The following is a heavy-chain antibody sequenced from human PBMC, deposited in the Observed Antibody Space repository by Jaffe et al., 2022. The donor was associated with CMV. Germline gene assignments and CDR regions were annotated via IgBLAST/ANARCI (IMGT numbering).Heavy chain of an antibody. CDR2: IKGDGRET. D-gene: IGHD3-22*01. Sequence: EAQLVESGGGLVQPGGSLRLSCAASGFSFSSYWMHWVRQAPGKGPVWVSRIKGDGRETSYADSVKGRFTISRDNAKNMVYLQMNSLTVEDTAVYFCTVDRVYYGLDVWGQGTTVIVSS. V-gene: IGHV3-74*01. CDR3: TVDRVYYGLDV. J-gene: IGHJ6*02. CDR1: GFSFSSYW.